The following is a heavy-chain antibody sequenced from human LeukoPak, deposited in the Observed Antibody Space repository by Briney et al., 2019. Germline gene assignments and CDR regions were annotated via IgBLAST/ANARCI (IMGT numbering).Heavy chain of an antibody. J-gene: IGHJ5*02. V-gene: IGHV1-46*01. D-gene: IGHD2-2*01. CDR3: ARDQWGLGLVPAAHNWFDP. Sequence: GASVKVSYKASGYTFTSYYMHWVRQAPGQGLEWMGIINPSGGSTSYAQKFQGRVTMTRDTSTSTVYMELSSLRSEDTAVYYCARDQWGLGLVPAAHNWFDPWGQGTLDTVSS. CDR1: GYTFTSYY. CDR2: INPSGGST.